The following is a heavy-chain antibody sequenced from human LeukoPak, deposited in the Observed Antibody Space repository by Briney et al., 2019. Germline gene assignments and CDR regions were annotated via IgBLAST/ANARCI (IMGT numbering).Heavy chain of an antibody. CDR3: SRRGGNDGWGAFDM. J-gene: IGHJ3*02. Sequence: GGSLRLSCAASGFTFSSYAMSWVRQAPGKGLEWVSAISGSGGSTYYADSVKGRFTISRDNSKNTLYLQMNSLRAEDTAVYYCSRRGGNDGWGAFDMWGQGTMVIVSS. D-gene: IGHD5-24*01. CDR1: GFTFSSYA. CDR2: ISGSGGST. V-gene: IGHV3-23*01.